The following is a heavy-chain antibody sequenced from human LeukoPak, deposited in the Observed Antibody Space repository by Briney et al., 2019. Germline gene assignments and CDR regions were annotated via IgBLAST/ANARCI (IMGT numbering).Heavy chain of an antibody. CDR3: EKAEEGYCSGGSCYSLNY. V-gene: IGHV3-30*02. J-gene: IGHJ4*02. Sequence: GGSLRLSCAASGFTFSRYGMHWVRQAPGKGLEWVTSIRSDGSNKYYADSVKGRFTISRDNSKNTMYLQMNSLRTEDTAVYYCEKAEEGYCSGGSCYSLNYWGQGTLVTVSS. D-gene: IGHD2-15*01. CDR2: IRSDGSNK. CDR1: GFTFSRYG.